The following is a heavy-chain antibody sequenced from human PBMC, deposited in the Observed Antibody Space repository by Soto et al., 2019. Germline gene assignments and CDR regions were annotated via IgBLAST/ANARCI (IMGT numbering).Heavy chain of an antibody. J-gene: IGHJ6*03. Sequence: SETLSLTCTVSGGSISSYYWSWIRQPPGKGLEWIGYIYYSGSTYYNPSLKSRVTISVDTSKNQFSLKLSSVTAADTAVYYCARGRTGRMDVWGKGTTVTVSS. CDR2: IYYSGST. CDR3: ARGRTGRMDV. CDR1: GGSISSYY. D-gene: IGHD3-9*01. V-gene: IGHV4-59*12.